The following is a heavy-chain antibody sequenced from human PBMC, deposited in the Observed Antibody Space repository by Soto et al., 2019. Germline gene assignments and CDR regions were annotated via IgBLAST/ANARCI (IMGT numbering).Heavy chain of an antibody. D-gene: IGHD2-21*02. V-gene: IGHV1-46*01. CDR1: GDTFTDYY. J-gene: IGHJ4*02. CDR2: VNPSGGHT. Sequence: QVQLVQSGAEVKKPGASVKVSCKASGDTFTDYYIHWVRQAPGQGLEWMGTVNPSGGHTTYAQHFLGRMTMTRDTSTSTLYMELTSLTSDDTAVYYCARGGHVVVVTAALDYWGQGTHVTISS. CDR3: ARGGHVVVVTAALDY.